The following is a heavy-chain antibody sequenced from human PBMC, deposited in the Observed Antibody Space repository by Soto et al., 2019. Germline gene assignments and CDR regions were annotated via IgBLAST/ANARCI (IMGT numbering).Heavy chain of an antibody. CDR1: GGTFSSYA. D-gene: IGHD6-19*01. V-gene: IGHV1-69*06. CDR2: IIPIFGTA. Sequence: SVKVFCKASGGTFSSYAISWVRQAPGQGLEWMGGIIPIFGTANYAQKFQGRVTITAGKSTSTAYMELSSLRSEDTAVYSCARFQLVFVVAVAGTSGMDVWGQGTTVTVSS. CDR3: ARFQLVFVVAVAGTSGMDV. J-gene: IGHJ6*02.